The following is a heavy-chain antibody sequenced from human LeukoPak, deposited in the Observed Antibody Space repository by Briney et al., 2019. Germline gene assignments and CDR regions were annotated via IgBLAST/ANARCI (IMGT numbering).Heavy chain of an antibody. Sequence: PSETLSLTCTVSGGSISSSSYYWGWIRQPPGKGLEWIGSIYYSGSTHYNPSLKSRATISVDTSKNQFSLKLSSVTAADTAVYYCARVTRDSSGYPYYFDYWGHGTLVTVSS. D-gene: IGHD3-22*01. V-gene: IGHV4-39*01. CDR1: GGSISSSSYY. CDR2: IYYSGST. CDR3: ARVTRDSSGYPYYFDY. J-gene: IGHJ4*01.